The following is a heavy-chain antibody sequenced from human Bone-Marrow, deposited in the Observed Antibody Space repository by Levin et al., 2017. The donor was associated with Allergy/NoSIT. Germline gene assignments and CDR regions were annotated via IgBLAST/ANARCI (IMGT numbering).Heavy chain of an antibody. CDR3: ARMTVDRYYDILTGSTIDY. J-gene: IGHJ4*02. CDR2: INHSGST. CDR1: GGSFSGYY. Sequence: SETLSLTCAVYGGSFSGYYWSWIRQPPGKGLEWIGEINHSGSTNYNPSLKSRVTISVDTSKNQFSLKLSSVTAADTAVYYCARMTVDRYYDILTGSTIDYWGQGTLVTVSS. V-gene: IGHV4-34*01. D-gene: IGHD3-9*01.